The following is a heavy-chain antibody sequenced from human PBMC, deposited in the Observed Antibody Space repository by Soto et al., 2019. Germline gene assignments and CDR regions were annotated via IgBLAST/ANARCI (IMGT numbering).Heavy chain of an antibody. CDR2: IYWDDDK. Sequence: QITLKESGPTLVKPTQTLTLTCTFSGFSLSTSGVGVGWIRQPPGKALEWLALIYWDDDKRYSPSLKSRLTITKDTSKDTVVLTMTLMVPVDTATFYSAHSRSSGWYFFAYFDYWGHGTLVTVSS. CDR1: GFSLSTSGVG. CDR3: AHSRSSGWYFFAYFDY. V-gene: IGHV2-5*02. D-gene: IGHD6-19*01. J-gene: IGHJ4*01.